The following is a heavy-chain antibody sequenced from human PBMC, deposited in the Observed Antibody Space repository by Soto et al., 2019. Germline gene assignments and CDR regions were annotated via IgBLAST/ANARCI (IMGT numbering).Heavy chain of an antibody. CDR1: GGTFSSYA. Sequence: QVQLVQSGAEVKKPGSSVKVSCKASGGTFSSYAISWVRQAPGQGLEWMVGIIPIFGTANYAPKFQGSVTSTADKSTSTAYMELSRLRSADTAVYYCARDYDGSGSYYRPVYYYYGMDVWGQGTTVTVSS. V-gene: IGHV1-69*06. J-gene: IGHJ6*02. CDR3: ARDYDGSGSYYRPVYYYYGMDV. D-gene: IGHD3-10*01. CDR2: IIPIFGTA.